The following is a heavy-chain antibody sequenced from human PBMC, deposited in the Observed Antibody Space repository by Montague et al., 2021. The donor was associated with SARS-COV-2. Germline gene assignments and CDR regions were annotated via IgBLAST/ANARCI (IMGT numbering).Heavy chain of an antibody. CDR3: ARHVSTGTGRGCIDD. V-gene: IGHV4-4*02. CDR2: NYHSGST. D-gene: IGHD1-1*01. CDR1: GGSISSINW. J-gene: IGHJ1*01. Sequence: SETLSLTCVVSGGSISSINWWSWVRQPPGKGLEWIGENYHSGSTNYNSSLKSRVIISVDKSKNQFSLKLSSVTAADTAVYSCARHVSTGTGRGCIDDWGQGTLVTVSS.